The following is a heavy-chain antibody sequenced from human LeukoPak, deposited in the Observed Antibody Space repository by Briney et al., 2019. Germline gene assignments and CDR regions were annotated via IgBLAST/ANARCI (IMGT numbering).Heavy chain of an antibody. J-gene: IGHJ1*01. D-gene: IGHD6-19*01. Sequence: PSETLSLTCSVSGXSVGSNYWSWVRQPPGKGQEWIGYISYSGDTKYNPSLKSRLSMSVDTSKNQCSLMLTSVTAADTAVYYCARGSGWYPHWGQGTLVTVSS. CDR3: ARGSGWYPH. CDR1: GXSVGSNY. V-gene: IGHV4-59*02. CDR2: ISYSGDT.